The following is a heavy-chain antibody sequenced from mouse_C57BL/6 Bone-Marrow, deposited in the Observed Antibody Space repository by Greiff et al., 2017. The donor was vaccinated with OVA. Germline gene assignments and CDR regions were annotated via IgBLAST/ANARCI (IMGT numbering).Heavy chain of an antibody. D-gene: IGHD1-1*01. CDR2: INPSTGGT. CDR1: GYSFTGYY. CDR3: AKDYGSSPFDY. J-gene: IGHJ2*01. V-gene: IGHV1-42*01. Sequence: VQLKESGPELVKPGASVKISCKASGYSFTGYYMNWVKQSPEKSLEWIGEINPSTGGTTYNQKFKAKATLTVDKSSSTAYMQLKSLTSEDSAVYYCAKDYGSSPFDYWGQGTTLTVSS.